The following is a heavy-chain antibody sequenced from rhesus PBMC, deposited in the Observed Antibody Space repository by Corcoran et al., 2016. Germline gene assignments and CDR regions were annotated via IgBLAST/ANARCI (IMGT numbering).Heavy chain of an antibody. CDR2: FYGNTKNT. J-gene: IGHJ4*01. D-gene: IGHD3-3*01. Sequence: QVQLQESGPGLVKPSETLSLTCAVSGGSIRSSNWWRWIRQPPGKGLEWIGGFYGNTKNTNNNPSLKNRVTISKDTSKNQFSLKLKSVTAADTAIYYCTRHNIWTGYSPRFDYWGQGVLVTVSS. V-gene: IGHV4S18*01. CDR3: TRHNIWTGYSPRFDY. CDR1: GGSIRSSNW.